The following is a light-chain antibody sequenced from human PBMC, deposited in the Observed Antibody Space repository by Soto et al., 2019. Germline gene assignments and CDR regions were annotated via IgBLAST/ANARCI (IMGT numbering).Light chain of an antibody. CDR3: QRLNDYRYI. CDR2: AAS. V-gene: IGKV1-9*01. CDR1: QAISSS. Sequence: DIQLTQSPSFLSASVGDRVTITCRASQAISSSLAWYQHNPGKAPKLLIYAASTLQNGIQSSFSASGSGTEFTLTISSLQPEDFATYYCQRLNDYRYIFCQGPKAEIK. J-gene: IGKJ2*01.